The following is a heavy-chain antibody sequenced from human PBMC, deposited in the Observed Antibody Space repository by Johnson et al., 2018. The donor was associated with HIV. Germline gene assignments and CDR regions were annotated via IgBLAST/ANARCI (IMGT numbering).Heavy chain of an antibody. J-gene: IGHJ3*02. CDR2: ISWNSGSI. D-gene: IGHD2-2*01. V-gene: IGHV3-9*01. CDR3: ARDTDIVVVPARGDAFDI. CDR1: GFTFDDYG. Sequence: VQLVESGGGVVQPGRSLRLSCVTSGFTFDDYGMHWVRQAAGKGLEWVSGISWNSGSIAYGDSVKGRFTISRDNAKNSLYVQMNSLRAEDTAVYYCARDTDIVVVPARGDAFDIWGQGTMVTVSS.